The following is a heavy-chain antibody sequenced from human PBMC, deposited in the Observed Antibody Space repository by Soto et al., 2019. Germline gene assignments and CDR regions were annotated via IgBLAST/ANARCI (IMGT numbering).Heavy chain of an antibody. CDR3: VVRYCFVDGCLPPVVFDTDA. CDR2: ISPYNGDT. D-gene: IGHD2-15*01. Sequence: QVQLVQSGAEVKKPGASVKVSCKASGYTLKRLGVNWVRQAPGRGLERMGWISPYNGDTNYAEKFQGTVTMTSDTAAATPEMKLTTLRSDDTAVYYCVVRYCFVDGCLPPVVFDTDAWGQGTTVTVSS. CDR1: GYTLKRLG. J-gene: IGHJ6*02. V-gene: IGHV1-18*01.